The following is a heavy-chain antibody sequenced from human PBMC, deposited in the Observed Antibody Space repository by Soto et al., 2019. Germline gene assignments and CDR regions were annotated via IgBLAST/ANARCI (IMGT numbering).Heavy chain of an antibody. CDR1: GGSIDNSHSF. CDR2: VYYSGGT. V-gene: IGHV4-39*01. CDR3: ASSSLYGMDV. Sequence: PSETLSLTCDVSGGSIDNSHSFWGWVRQPPGRGLEFLGSVYYSGGTYYNPSLKSRVTVSVDTSKNQVSLRVRSVTVAETAMYYCASSSLYGMDVWGQGTTVTVSS. J-gene: IGHJ6*02.